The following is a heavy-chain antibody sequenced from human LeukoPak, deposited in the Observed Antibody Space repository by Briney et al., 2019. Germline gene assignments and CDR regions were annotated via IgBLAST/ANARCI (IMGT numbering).Heavy chain of an antibody. CDR1: GITLSNAW. V-gene: IGHV3-15*01. D-gene: IGHD6-19*01. Sequence: PGGSLRLSCAASGITLSNAWMTWARQAPGKGLEWVGRIYRSSNGETADYGAPVKGRFTMSRDDSKNTLYLQMNSLKTEDTAVYYCTTYSSGSCPFGGQGTLVTVSS. CDR2: IYRSSNGETA. CDR3: TTYSSGSCPF. J-gene: IGHJ4*02.